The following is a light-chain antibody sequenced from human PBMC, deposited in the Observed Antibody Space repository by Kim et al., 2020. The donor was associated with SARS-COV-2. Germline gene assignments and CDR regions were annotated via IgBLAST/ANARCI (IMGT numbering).Light chain of an antibody. V-gene: IGLV3-1*01. Sequence: VSPGQTASITCSGDKLGDKYARWYQQKPGQSPVPFIYQDSKRPSGIRERFSGSNSGNTATLTISGTQAMDEADYYCQAWDSSTAYVFGTGTKVTVL. CDR2: QDS. CDR1: KLGDKY. J-gene: IGLJ1*01. CDR3: QAWDSSTAYV.